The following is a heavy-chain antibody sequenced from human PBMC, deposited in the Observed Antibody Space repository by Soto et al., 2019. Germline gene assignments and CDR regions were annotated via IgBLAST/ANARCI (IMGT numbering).Heavy chain of an antibody. Sequence: QVQLVQSGAEVKKSGASVKVSCKASGYTFSNYGISWVRQAPGQGLEWMGWIRVYSGDTHYAQNFRGRVTMTADTSTTPAYMDLSNLTSDDTAVYFCARRSGTTIFDFWGPGTLVTVSS. CDR3: ARRSGTTIFDF. CDR2: IRVYSGDT. CDR1: GYTFSNYG. D-gene: IGHD1-1*01. V-gene: IGHV1-18*04. J-gene: IGHJ4*02.